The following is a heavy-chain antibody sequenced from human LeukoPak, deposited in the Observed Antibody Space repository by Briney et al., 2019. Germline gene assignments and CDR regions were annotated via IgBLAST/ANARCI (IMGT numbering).Heavy chain of an antibody. Sequence: PGASLRLSCAASGFTFSSYWMHWVRQAPGKGLVWVSRINSDGSSTSYADSVKGRFTISRDNAKNTLYLQMNSLRAEDTAVYYCARGHYDILTGYPTFDYWGQGTLVTVSS. CDR2: INSDGSST. CDR3: ARGHYDILTGYPTFDY. V-gene: IGHV3-74*01. J-gene: IGHJ4*02. D-gene: IGHD3-9*01. CDR1: GFTFSSYW.